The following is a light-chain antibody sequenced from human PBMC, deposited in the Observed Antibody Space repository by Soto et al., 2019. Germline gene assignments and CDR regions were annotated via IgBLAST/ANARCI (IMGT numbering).Light chain of an antibody. Sequence: EIVMTQSPVTLSVSPGERATLSCRASQNISRSLAWYQQKPGQGPSLLIYGTSTRAGGVPARFSGSGSGTDFTLTISRLEPEDFAVYYCQQCGSSPETFGQGTKVDIK. CDR1: QNISRS. J-gene: IGKJ1*01. V-gene: IGKV3-20*01. CDR2: GTS. CDR3: QQCGSSPET.